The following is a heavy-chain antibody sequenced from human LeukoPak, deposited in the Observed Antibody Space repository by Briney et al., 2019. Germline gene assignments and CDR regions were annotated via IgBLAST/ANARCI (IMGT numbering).Heavy chain of an antibody. D-gene: IGHD5-18*01. CDR1: GFTFSSYS. V-gene: IGHV3-21*01. J-gene: IGHJ4*02. CDR2: ISSSSSYI. CDR3: ARDYSYGYSDY. Sequence: GGSLRLSSAASGFTFSSYSMNWVRQAPGQGLEWVSSISSSSSYIYYADSVKGRFTISRDNAKNSLYLQMHSLRAEDTAVYYCARDYSYGYSDYWGQGTLVTVSS.